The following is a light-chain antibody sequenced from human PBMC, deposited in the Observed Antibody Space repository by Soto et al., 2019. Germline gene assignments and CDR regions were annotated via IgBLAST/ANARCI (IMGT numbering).Light chain of an antibody. J-gene: IGKJ4*01. Sequence: DIVMTQSPDSLAVSLGEKATINCKSSQSVLYSPNNKNYLAWYQQKPGQPPKLLIYWASTRESGVPDRFSGSGSGTDFTLTISSLQAEDVAVYYCQQYYGSPTFGGGTKVEIK. CDR2: WAS. V-gene: IGKV4-1*01. CDR1: QSVLYSPNNKNY. CDR3: QQYYGSPT.